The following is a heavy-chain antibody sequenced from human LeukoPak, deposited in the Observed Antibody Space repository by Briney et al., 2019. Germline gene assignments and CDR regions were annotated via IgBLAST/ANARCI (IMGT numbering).Heavy chain of an antibody. CDR1: GGSIYGGGYS. D-gene: IGHD3-16*01. CDR3: ARGALMIDAFDI. Sequence: KTSETLSLTCTISGGSIYGGGYSWSWLRQSPGKGLEWIGYIYHDGSTFYNLSLKSRVTLSVDPSKNQFSLRLGSVTAADTAVYYCARGALMIDAFDIWGQGTMDTVSP. CDR2: IYHDGST. J-gene: IGHJ3*02. V-gene: IGHV4-30-2*06.